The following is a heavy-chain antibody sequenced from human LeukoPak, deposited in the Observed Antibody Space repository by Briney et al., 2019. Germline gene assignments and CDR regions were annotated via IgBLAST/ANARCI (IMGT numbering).Heavy chain of an antibody. CDR1: GYTFTRYG. V-gene: IGHV1-18*01. J-gene: IGHJ4*02. D-gene: IGHD1-26*01. Sequence: ASVKVSCKASGYTFTRYGISWVPQAPGQGLEWTGWISAYNGHTNYAQNLWGRVTMTTDTSTSTAYMAMRTVRSADTRLYLCAKSLYSGSYTGLDYWGQGALVTVSS. CDR3: AKSLYSGSYTGLDY. CDR2: ISAYNGHT.